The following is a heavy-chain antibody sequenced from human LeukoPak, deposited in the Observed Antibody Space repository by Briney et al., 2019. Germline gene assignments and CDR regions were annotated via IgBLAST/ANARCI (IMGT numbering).Heavy chain of an antibody. V-gene: IGHV3-23*01. CDR1: GFTFSTYA. CDR2: ISGSSDTT. CDR3: ANREGGYTYDPFDY. D-gene: IGHD5-18*01. J-gene: IGHJ4*02. Sequence: GGSLRLSCAASGFTFSTYAMSWVRQAPGRGLEWVSAISGSSDTTYSADSVKGRFTISRDNSKNTLYLQMNSLRAEDTAVYYCANREGGYTYDPFDYWGQGTLVTVSS.